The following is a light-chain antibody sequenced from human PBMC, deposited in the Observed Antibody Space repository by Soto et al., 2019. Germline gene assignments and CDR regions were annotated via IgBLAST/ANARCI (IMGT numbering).Light chain of an antibody. Sequence: IVMTQSPATLCVSPGERVTLFCRASQSIYEKLAWYEQKPGQTPRLFIYDTSTRATGTPGSFSGSGSGTEFTLTISNLEPEDFAVYHCQKYGGSPRTCGQGTKVDIK. V-gene: IGKV3-15*01. CDR3: QKYGGSPRT. J-gene: IGKJ1*01. CDR2: DTS. CDR1: QSIYEK.